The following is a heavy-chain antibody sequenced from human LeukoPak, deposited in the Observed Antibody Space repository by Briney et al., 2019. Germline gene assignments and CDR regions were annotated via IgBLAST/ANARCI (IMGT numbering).Heavy chain of an antibody. D-gene: IGHD1-14*01. CDR3: ATNVPGTTYFDP. CDR2: INHIVST. Sequence: SQTLSLTCAVYGDSFSGYYWTWIRQPPRKGLEWIGEINHIVSTNYNPSLKSRVTISVDTSKNQFSLNLTSVTAADTAIYYCATNVPGTTYFDPWGQGTLVTVSS. CDR1: GDSFSGYY. J-gene: IGHJ4*02. V-gene: IGHV4-34*01.